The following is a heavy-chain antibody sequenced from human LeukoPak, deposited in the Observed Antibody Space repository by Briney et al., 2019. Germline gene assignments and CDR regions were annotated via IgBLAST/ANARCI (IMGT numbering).Heavy chain of an antibody. CDR2: IYHSGST. CDR3: ARVQMTTLYSSGYPLDY. J-gene: IGHJ4*02. V-gene: IGHV4-38-2*02. CDR1: GYSISSGYY. D-gene: IGHD3-22*01. Sequence: SETLSLTCTVSGYSISSGYYWGWIRQPPGKGLEWIGSIYHSGSTYYNPSLKSRVTISVDTSKNQFSLKLSSVTAADTAVYYCARVQMTTLYSSGYPLDYWGQGALVTVSS.